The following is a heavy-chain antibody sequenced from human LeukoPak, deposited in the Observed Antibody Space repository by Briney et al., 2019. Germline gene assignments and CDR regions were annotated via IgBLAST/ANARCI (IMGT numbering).Heavy chain of an antibody. D-gene: IGHD3-22*01. CDR3: ARLYYYDSSGRGIRNWFDP. J-gene: IGHJ5*02. V-gene: IGHV5-51*01. Sequence: GESLKISCKGFGYSFTSYWIGWVRQMPGKGLEWMGIIYPGDSDTRYSPSFQGQVTISADKSISTAYLQWSSLKASDTAMYYCARLYYYDSSGRGIRNWFDPWGQGTLVTVSS. CDR2: IYPGDSDT. CDR1: GYSFTSYW.